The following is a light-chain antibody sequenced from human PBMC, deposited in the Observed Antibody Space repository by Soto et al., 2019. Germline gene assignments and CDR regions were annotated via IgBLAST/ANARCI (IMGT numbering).Light chain of an antibody. CDR2: GAS. CDR3: QQYGTSLWT. J-gene: IGKJ1*01. V-gene: IGKV3-20*01. CDR1: QSVSDSS. Sequence: EIVLTQSPGTLSLSPGERATLSCRASQSVSDSSLAWYQQNPGQAPRLLIYGASTRATGLPDRFSGSGFGTDFTLTISRLEPEDFAVYYCQQYGTSLWTFGQGTKVEVK.